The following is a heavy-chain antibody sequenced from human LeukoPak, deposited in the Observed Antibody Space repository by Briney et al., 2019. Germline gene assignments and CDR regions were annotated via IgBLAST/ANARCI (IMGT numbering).Heavy chain of an antibody. CDR3: AKVERWFGELLYPDY. J-gene: IGHJ4*02. Sequence: GGSLRLSCAASGFRFSDFTMTWVRQAPGKGPEWVSAISGSGGSTYYADSVKGRFTISRDNSKNTLYLQMNSLRAEDTAVYYCAKVERWFGELLYPDYWGQGTLVTVSS. V-gene: IGHV3-23*01. CDR2: ISGSGGST. CDR1: GFRFSDFT. D-gene: IGHD3-10*01.